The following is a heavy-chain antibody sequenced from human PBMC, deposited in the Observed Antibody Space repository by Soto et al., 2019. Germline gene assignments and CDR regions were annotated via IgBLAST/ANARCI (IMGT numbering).Heavy chain of an antibody. CDR1: GYTFTGYY. CDR3: ARCYYDKSGYYWGY. D-gene: IGHD3-22*01. Sequence: ASVKVSCKASGYTFTGYYMHWVRQAPGQGLEWMGWINPNSGGTNYAQKFQGRVTMTRDTSISTAYMELSRLRSQDTAVYYCARCYYDKSGYYWGYWGQGTLVTGSS. CDR2: INPNSGGT. V-gene: IGHV1-2*02. J-gene: IGHJ4*02.